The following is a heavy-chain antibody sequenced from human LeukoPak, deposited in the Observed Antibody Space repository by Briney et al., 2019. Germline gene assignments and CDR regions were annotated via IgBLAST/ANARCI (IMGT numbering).Heavy chain of an antibody. Sequence: GGSLRLSCAASGFTFSSYGMHWVRQAPGKGLEWVAVIWSDGSKKYYLDSVKGRFTVSRDNSKNTLYLQMNSLRVEDTAVYYCVRDQSGYDFGFDYWGQGTLVTVSS. V-gene: IGHV3-33*01. J-gene: IGHJ4*02. D-gene: IGHD5-12*01. CDR2: IWSDGSKK. CDR1: GFTFSSYG. CDR3: VRDQSGYDFGFDY.